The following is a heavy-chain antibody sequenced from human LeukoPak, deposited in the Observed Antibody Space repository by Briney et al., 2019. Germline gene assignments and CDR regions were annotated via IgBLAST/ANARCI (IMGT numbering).Heavy chain of an antibody. CDR3: AKDRVGASHDTFDY. J-gene: IGHJ4*02. CDR1: GFTFSDYY. Sequence: GGSLRLSCAASGFTFSDYYMSWIRQAPGKGLEWVSYISSSGSTIYYADSVKGRFTISRDNAKNSLYLQMNSLRAEDTAVYYCAKDRVGASHDTFDYWGQGALVTVSS. V-gene: IGHV3-11*01. D-gene: IGHD1-26*01. CDR2: ISSSGSTI.